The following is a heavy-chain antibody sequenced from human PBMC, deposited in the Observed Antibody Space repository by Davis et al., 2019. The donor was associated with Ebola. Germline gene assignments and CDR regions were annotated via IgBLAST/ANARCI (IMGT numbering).Heavy chain of an antibody. D-gene: IGHD3-22*01. Sequence: AASVKVSCKATGYTFTDYYMHWVRQAPGQGLEWMGWINPKSGDTNYAQIFQGRVTMTRDTSISTAYMDLSSLRSEDTAVYYCARRRWSSSGCIFSWGQGTMVTVSS. CDR1: GYTFTDYY. CDR2: INPKSGDT. J-gene: IGHJ3*01. CDR3: ARRRWSSSGCIFS. V-gene: IGHV1-2*02.